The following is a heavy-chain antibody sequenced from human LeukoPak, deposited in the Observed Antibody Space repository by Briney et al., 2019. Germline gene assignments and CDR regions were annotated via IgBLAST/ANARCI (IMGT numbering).Heavy chain of an antibody. CDR3: ARAFVVVPAAKTRYYYYGMDV. CDR1: GGSFSGYY. J-gene: IGHJ6*02. CDR2: INHSGST. D-gene: IGHD2-2*01. V-gene: IGHV4-34*01. Sequence: SETLSLTCAVYGGSFSGYYWSWIRQPPGKGLEWVGEINHSGSTNYNPSLKSRVTISVDTSKNQFSLKLSSVTAADTAVYYCARAFVVVPAAKTRYYYYGMDVWGQGTTVTVSS.